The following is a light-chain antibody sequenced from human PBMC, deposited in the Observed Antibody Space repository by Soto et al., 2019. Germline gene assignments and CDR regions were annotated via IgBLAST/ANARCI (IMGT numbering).Light chain of an antibody. CDR2: QAS. V-gene: IGKV1-5*03. CDR3: LQYDSYPRT. J-gene: IGKJ1*01. CDR1: QRITKW. Sequence: NQMTQSPSTLSAAVGDRVAITCRASQRITKWFAWYQHKPGKDPKVLIYQASRLESAVPSRFSGSGSGTEFALTISSWHPDDFANYYFLQYDSYPRTFGQGTNVESK.